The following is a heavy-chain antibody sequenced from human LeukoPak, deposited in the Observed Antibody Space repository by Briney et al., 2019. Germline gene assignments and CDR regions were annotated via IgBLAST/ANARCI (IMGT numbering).Heavy chain of an antibody. J-gene: IGHJ4*02. D-gene: IGHD1-26*01. CDR2: ISGSGGST. CDR1: GFTFSSYA. V-gene: IGHV3-23*01. Sequence: GGSLRLSCAASGFTFSSYAMSWVRQAPGKGLEWVSAISGSGGSTYYADSVKGRFTISRDNSKNTPYLQMNSLRAEDTAVYYCAKDPPAPIVGATTGNYWGQGTLVTVSS. CDR3: AKDPPAPIVGATTGNY.